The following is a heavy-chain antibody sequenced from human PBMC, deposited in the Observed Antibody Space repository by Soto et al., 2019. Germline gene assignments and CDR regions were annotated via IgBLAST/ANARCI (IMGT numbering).Heavy chain of an antibody. CDR3: ADIAVSHTGDY. CDR1: GFTFSKAW. Sequence: EVQLVESGGGLVKPGGSLRLSCAASGFTFSKAWMNWVRQAPGRGLEWVARIKTKTDGGTIDYAAPVKGRFTISRDDSRNTLYLQMNSLKIEDTAVYYCADIAVSHTGDYWGQGTLVTVSS. J-gene: IGHJ4*02. V-gene: IGHV3-15*01. CDR2: IKTKTDGGTI. D-gene: IGHD6-19*01.